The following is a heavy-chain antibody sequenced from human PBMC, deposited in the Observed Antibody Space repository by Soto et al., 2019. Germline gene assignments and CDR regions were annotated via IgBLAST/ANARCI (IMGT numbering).Heavy chain of an antibody. CDR1: CGSSSSGGGY. V-gene: IGHV4-31*03. Sequence: SEILSLTCSVSCGSSSSGGGYWSWIRQHPGKGLEWIGYIYYSGSTYYNPSLKSRVTISVDTSKNQFSLKLSSVTAADTAVYYCARDATRLGGYYYGMDVWGQGTTVTVSS. CDR2: IYYSGST. J-gene: IGHJ6*02. D-gene: IGHD2-21*01. CDR3: ARDATRLGGYYYGMDV.